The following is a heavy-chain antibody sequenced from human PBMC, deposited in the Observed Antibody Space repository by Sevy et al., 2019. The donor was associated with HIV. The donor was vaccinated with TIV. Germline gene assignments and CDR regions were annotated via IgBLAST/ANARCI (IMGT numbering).Heavy chain of an antibody. D-gene: IGHD2-15*01. CDR2: VNSDGSST. Sequence: GESLKISCAASGFTFSSYWMHWVRQAPGKWPVWVSGVNSDGSSTNYADSVKGRFTMSRDSAKNTLYLQMNSLRAEDTAVYFCVAANTWQDYWGQGTLVTVSS. J-gene: IGHJ4*02. V-gene: IGHV3-74*01. CDR3: VAANTWQDY. CDR1: GFTFSSYW.